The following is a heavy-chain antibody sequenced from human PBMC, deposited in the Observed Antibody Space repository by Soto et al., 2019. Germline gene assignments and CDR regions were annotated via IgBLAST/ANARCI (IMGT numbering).Heavy chain of an antibody. CDR2: IWYDGSNK. V-gene: IGHV3-33*01. J-gene: IGHJ6*04. D-gene: IGHD6-6*01. Sequence: QVQLVESGGGVVQPGRSLRLSCAASGFTFSSYGMHWVRQAPGKGLEWVAVIWYDGSNKYYADSVKGRFTISRDNSKNTLYLQMNSLRAEDTAVYYCARDLRIAAPRTPMDVWGKGTTVTVSS. CDR1: GFTFSSYG. CDR3: ARDLRIAAPRTPMDV.